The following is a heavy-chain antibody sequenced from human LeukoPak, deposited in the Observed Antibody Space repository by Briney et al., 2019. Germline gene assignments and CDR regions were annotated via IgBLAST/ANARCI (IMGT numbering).Heavy chain of an antibody. Sequence: PSETLSLTCTVSGGSISSGFYYWSWIRQPAGQGLEWIGRIYTSGSTNYNPSLKSRATISLDTSRNQFSLKLSSVTAADTAVYYCARRQDGHDYWGQGTLVTVSS. CDR2: IYTSGST. CDR3: ARRQDGHDY. J-gene: IGHJ4*02. V-gene: IGHV4-61*02. CDR1: GGSISSGFYY.